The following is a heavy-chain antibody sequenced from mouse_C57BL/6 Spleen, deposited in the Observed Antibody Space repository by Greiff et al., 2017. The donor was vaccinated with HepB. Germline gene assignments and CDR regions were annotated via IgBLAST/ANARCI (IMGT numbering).Heavy chain of an antibody. J-gene: IGHJ4*01. Sequence: VQLKESGGGLVKPGGSLKLSCAASGFTFSDYGMHWVRQAPEKGLEWVAYISSGSSTIYYADTVKGRFTISRDNAKNTLFLQMTSLRSEDTAMYYCARGYYYGSSSYAMDYWGQGTSVTVSS. CDR3: ARGYYYGSSSYAMDY. D-gene: IGHD1-1*01. CDR1: GFTFSDYG. CDR2: ISSGSSTI. V-gene: IGHV5-17*01.